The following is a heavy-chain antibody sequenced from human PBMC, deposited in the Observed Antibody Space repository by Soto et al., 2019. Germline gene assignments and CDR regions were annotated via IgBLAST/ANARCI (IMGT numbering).Heavy chain of an antibody. Sequence: QVQLVQSGAEVKKPGSSVKVSCKASGGTFSSYAISWVRQAPGQGLEWMGGIIPIFGTANYAQKFQGRVTITADESTSTAYMELSSLRSEDTAVYYCAKDLNYGGNAYWYFDLWGRGTLVTVSS. CDR3: AKDLNYGGNAYWYFDL. D-gene: IGHD4-17*01. CDR1: GGTFSSYA. V-gene: IGHV1-69*01. CDR2: IIPIFGTA. J-gene: IGHJ2*01.